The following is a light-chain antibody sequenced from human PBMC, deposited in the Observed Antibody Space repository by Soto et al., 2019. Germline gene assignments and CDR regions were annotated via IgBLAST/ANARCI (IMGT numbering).Light chain of an antibody. J-gene: IGKJ3*01. Sequence: EIVLTQSPGTLSLSPGERATLSCRASQSVSSSYLAWYQQKPGQAPRLLIYGATSRATGIPDRFSGSGSGTDFTLTISRLEPEDFAVYYCQQYGNSPIFTFGPGTKMDIK. V-gene: IGKV3-20*01. CDR1: QSVSSSY. CDR3: QQYGNSPIFT. CDR2: GAT.